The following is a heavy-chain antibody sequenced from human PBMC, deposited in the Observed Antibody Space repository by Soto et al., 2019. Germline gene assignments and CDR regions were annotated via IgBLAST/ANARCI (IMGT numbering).Heavy chain of an antibody. CDR2: ISGSGGST. CDR3: AIVLMVYANYGMDV. CDR1: GFTFSSYA. V-gene: IGHV3-23*01. J-gene: IGHJ6*02. Sequence: GGSLRLSCAASGFTFSSYAMSWVRQAPGKGLEWVSAISGSGGSTYYADSVKGRFTISRDNSKNTLYLQMNSLRAEDTAVYYCAIVLMVYANYGMDVWGQGTTVTVSS. D-gene: IGHD2-8*01.